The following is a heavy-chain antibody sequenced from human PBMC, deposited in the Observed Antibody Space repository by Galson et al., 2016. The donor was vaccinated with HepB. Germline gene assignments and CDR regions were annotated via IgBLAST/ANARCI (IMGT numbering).Heavy chain of an antibody. Sequence: SETLSLTCTVSGGPIATSDYYWGWIRQPPGKGLEWIGNIFYSGTSYYNPSLKSRVTMSVDTSKNQFSLKLSSVTAADTAVYYCARATISSSSLFDYWGQGALVTVSS. CDR1: GGPIATSDYY. V-gene: IGHV4-39*07. CDR2: IFYSGTS. CDR3: ARATISSSSLFDY. D-gene: IGHD6-13*01. J-gene: IGHJ4*02.